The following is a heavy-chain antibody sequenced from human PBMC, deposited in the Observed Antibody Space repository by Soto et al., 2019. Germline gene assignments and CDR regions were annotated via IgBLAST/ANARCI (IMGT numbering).Heavy chain of an antibody. V-gene: IGHV4-30-4*01. D-gene: IGHD4-4*01. CDR1: GGSISSGDYY. CDR3: ARELADSNYVRASDY. Sequence: PSETLSLTCTVSGGSISSGDYYWSWIRQPPGKGLEWIGYIYYSGSTYYNPSLKSRVTISVDTSKNQFSLKLSSVTAADTAVYYCARELADSNYVRASDYWGQGTLVTVSS. J-gene: IGHJ4*02. CDR2: IYYSGST.